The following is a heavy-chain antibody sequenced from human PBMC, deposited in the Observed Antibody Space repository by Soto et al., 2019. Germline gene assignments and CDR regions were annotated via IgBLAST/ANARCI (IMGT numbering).Heavy chain of an antibody. D-gene: IGHD2-15*01. CDR1: GYAFTRYT. V-gene: IGHV1-3*01. Sequence: ASVKVSCKASGYAFTRYTMNWVRQAPGQRLEWMGWINPDNGNTKSSQKFQDRVIITRDASASTAYMDLSSLRSEDTAVYYCARGIATGQLDPWGQGTLVTVSS. CDR2: INPDNGNT. J-gene: IGHJ5*02. CDR3: ARGIATGQLDP.